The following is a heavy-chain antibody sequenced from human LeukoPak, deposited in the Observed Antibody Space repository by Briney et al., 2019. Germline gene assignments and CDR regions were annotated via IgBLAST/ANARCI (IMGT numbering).Heavy chain of an antibody. CDR2: FSGSGGST. Sequence: GGSLRLSCAASGFTFSSYSMNWVRQAPGKGLQWVSAFSGSGGSTYYADSVKGRFTISRDNSRNTLYLQMNSLRAEDTAVYYCARSGLSRFGFWGQGTLVTVSS. J-gene: IGHJ4*02. V-gene: IGHV3-23*01. CDR3: ARSGLSRFGF. CDR1: GFTFSSYS. D-gene: IGHD2/OR15-2a*01.